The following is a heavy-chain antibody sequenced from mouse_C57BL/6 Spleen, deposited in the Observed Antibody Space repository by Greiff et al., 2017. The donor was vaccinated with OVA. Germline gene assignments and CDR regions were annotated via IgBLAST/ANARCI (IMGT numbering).Heavy chain of an antibody. J-gene: IGHJ2*01. V-gene: IGHV1-55*01. Sequence: QVQLQQPGAELVKPGASVKMSCKASGYTFTSYWITWVKQRPGQGLEWIGDIYPGSGSTNYNEKFKSKATLTVDTSSSTAYMQLSSLTSEDSAVYYCARREITTVVDYFDYWGQGTTLTVSS. CDR3: ARREITTVVDYFDY. CDR2: IYPGSGST. D-gene: IGHD1-1*01. CDR1: GYTFTSYW.